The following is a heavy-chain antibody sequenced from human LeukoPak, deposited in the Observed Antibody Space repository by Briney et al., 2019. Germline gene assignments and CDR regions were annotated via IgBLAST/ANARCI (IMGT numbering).Heavy chain of an antibody. J-gene: IGHJ4*02. CDR3: ARDSGGYYDSSGYYYLSYFDY. CDR2: ISYDGSNK. Sequence: GGSLRLSCAASGFAFSSYAMHWVRQAPGKGLEWVAVISYDGSNKYYADSVKGRFTISRDNSKNTLYLQMNGLRAEDTAVYYCARDSGGYYDSSGYYYLSYFDYWGQGTLVTVSS. D-gene: IGHD3-22*01. CDR1: GFAFSSYA. V-gene: IGHV3-30-3*01.